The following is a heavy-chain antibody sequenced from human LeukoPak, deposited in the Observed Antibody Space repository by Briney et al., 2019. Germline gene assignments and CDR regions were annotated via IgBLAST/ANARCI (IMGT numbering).Heavy chain of an antibody. CDR3: AKDRDGAFDI. V-gene: IGHV3-30*18. Sequence: PGGSLRLSCAASGFTFSSYGMHWVRQAPGKGLEWVAVISYDGSNKYYADSVKGRFTISRDNSKNTLYLQMNSLRAEDTAVYYSAKDRDGAFDIWGQGTMVTVSS. D-gene: IGHD3-10*01. J-gene: IGHJ3*02. CDR2: ISYDGSNK. CDR1: GFTFSSYG.